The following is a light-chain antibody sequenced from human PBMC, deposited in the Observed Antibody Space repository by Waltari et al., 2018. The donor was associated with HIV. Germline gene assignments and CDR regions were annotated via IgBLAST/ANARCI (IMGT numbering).Light chain of an antibody. CDR2: STN. CDR3: ALYMGSAIL. J-gene: IGLJ2*01. V-gene: IGLV8-61*01. CDR1: SGSGSTSYS. Sequence: QTVVTQEPSFSVSPGGTVTLTCGLNSGSGSTSYSPSWYQQTPGQAPRTLIYSTNSRSSGVPDRFSGSILGNKAALTITGAQADDECDYYCALYMGSAILFGGGTKLTVL.